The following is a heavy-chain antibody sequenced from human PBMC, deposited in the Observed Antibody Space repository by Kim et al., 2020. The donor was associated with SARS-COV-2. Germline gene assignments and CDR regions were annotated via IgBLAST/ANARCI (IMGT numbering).Heavy chain of an antibody. J-gene: IGHJ4*02. CDR2: GST. Sequence: GSTSTAQMFQGRVTMTSDTSTSTLYMELSSLRSDDTAVYYCASEAGATDYWGQGTLVTVSS. V-gene: IGHV1-46*01. D-gene: IGHD5-12*01. CDR3: ASEAGATDY.